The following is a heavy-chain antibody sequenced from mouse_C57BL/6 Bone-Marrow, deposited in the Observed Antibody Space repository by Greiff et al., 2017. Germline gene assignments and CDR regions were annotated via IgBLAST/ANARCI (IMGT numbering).Heavy chain of an antibody. V-gene: IGHV1-7*01. D-gene: IGHD1-1*01. CDR2: INPSSGYS. CDR1: GYTFTSYW. Sequence: QVQLQQSGAELAKPGASVKLSCKASGYTFTSYWMHWVKQRPGQGLEWIGYINPSSGYSKYNQKFKDKATLTADKSSSTAYMQLSSLTFEDSAVYYCARRGYYGSSYVAWFAYWGQGTLVTVSA. J-gene: IGHJ3*01. CDR3: ARRGYYGSSYVAWFAY.